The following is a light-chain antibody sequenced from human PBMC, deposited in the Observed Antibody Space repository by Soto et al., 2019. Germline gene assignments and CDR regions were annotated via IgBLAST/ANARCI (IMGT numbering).Light chain of an antibody. Sequence: QSVLTQPPSVSGSPGQSVTISCSGTIDDVTAYYRGPCYQPTPGSAPKLMIYDVINRPSGVADRFSGSRSGNTASLTISGLQAEDEGDYYCSVYTRTSTYVFGTGPMVTVL. V-gene: IGLV2-18*01. CDR2: DVI. J-gene: IGLJ1*01. CDR1: IDDVTAYYR. CDR3: SVYTRTSTYV.